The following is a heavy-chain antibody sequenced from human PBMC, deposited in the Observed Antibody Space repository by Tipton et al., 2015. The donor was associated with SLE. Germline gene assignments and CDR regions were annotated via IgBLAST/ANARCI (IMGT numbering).Heavy chain of an antibody. CDR1: GVSIGNSNYY. J-gene: IGHJ4*02. Sequence: TLSLTCTVSGVSIGNSNYYWGWIRQPPGKGLEWIARISYTGTTFYNPPLKSRVTISTDTSKKQFFLNLSTVTAADTAVFYCARGPTRYYFDYWGQGILVTVSS. V-gene: IGHV4-39*07. CDR2: ISYTGTT. CDR3: ARGPTRYYFDY.